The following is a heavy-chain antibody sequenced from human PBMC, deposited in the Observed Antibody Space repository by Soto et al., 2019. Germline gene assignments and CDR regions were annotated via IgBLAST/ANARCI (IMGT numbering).Heavy chain of an antibody. J-gene: IGHJ3*02. CDR1: GFTFSSYG. CDR2: ISYDGSNK. CDR3: AKRYYGRHAPHDAFDI. D-gene: IGHD4-17*01. V-gene: IGHV3-30*18. Sequence: GGSLRLSCAASGFTFSSYGMHWVRQAPGKGLEWVAVISYDGSNKYYADSVKGRFTISRDNSKNTLYLQMNSLRAEDTAVYYCAKRYYGRHAPHDAFDIWGQGTMVTVSS.